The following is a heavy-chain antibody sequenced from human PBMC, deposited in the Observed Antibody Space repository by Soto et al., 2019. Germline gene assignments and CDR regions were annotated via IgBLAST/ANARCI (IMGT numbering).Heavy chain of an antibody. V-gene: IGHV4-4*02. CDR3: ATYYDILTGYTFDY. CDR1: SGSISSSRW. CDR2: IYHSGST. Sequence: QVQLQESGPGLVKPSGTLSLTCAVSSGSISSSRWWSWVRQPPGKGLEWIGEIYHSGSTNYNPSLKSRVTISGDKSKNQFSLKLSSVTAADTAVYYCATYYDILTGYTFDYWGQGTLVTVSS. D-gene: IGHD3-9*01. J-gene: IGHJ4*02.